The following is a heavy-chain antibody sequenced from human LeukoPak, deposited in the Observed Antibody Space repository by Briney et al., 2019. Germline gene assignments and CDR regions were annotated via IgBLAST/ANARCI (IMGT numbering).Heavy chain of an antibody. CDR2: ISWNSDST. CDR3: ARDRRGITGTEWFDP. Sequence: GGSLRLSCEGSGFTFGDYGMSWVRQAPGKGPEWDAGISWNSDSTGYPDSVKGRFTISRDNAKNSLYLQMNSLRVEDTALYYCARDRRGITGTEWFDPWGQGTLVTVSS. D-gene: IGHD1-20*01. CDR1: GFTFGDYG. J-gene: IGHJ5*02. V-gene: IGHV3-20*04.